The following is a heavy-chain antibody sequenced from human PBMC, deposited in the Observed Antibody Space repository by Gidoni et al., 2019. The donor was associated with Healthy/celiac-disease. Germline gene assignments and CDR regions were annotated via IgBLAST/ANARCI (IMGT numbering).Heavy chain of an antibody. J-gene: IGHJ6*02. CDR3: AADGEYGSGSYYPYYYGMDV. Sequence: QMQLVQSGPEVQKPGTSVKVSCKASGFTFTSSAMQWVRQARGQRLEWIGWIVVGSGNTNYAQKFQERVTITRDMSTSTAYMELSSLRSEDTAVYYCAADGEYGSGSYYPYYYGMDVWGQGTTVTVSS. CDR1: GFTFTSSA. D-gene: IGHD3-10*01. CDR2: IVVGSGNT. V-gene: IGHV1-58*02.